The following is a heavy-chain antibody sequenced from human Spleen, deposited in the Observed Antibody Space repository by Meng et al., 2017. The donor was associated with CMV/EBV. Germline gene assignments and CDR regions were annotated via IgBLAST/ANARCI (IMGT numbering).Heavy chain of an antibody. CDR1: GGSLTDYI. CDR3: ARGYSTQGYNWFDP. V-gene: IGHV4-34*01. J-gene: IGHJ5*02. Sequence: GSLRLSCAVYGGSLTDYIWSWIRQSPEKGLEWIGDISHSGRTNYNPSLKSRVTISVDTSKNQFSLKLSSVTAADTAVYYCARGYSTQGYNWFDPWGQGTLVTVSS. D-gene: IGHD4-11*01. CDR2: ISHSGRT.